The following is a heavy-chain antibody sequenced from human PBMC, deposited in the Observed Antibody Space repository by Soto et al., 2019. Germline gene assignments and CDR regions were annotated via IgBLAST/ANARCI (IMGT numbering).Heavy chain of an antibody. V-gene: IGHV1-2*02. CDR1: GYTFTDYY. CDR3: TPGGVYYDSSGYGAFDY. D-gene: IGHD3-22*01. CDR2: INPNSGGT. Sequence: GASVKVSCKASGYTFTDYYMHWVRQAPGQGLEWMGWINPNSGGTNYAQKFQGRVTMTRDTSISTAYMELSRLRSDDTAVYYCTPGGVYYDSSGYGAFDYWGQGTLVTASS. J-gene: IGHJ4*02.